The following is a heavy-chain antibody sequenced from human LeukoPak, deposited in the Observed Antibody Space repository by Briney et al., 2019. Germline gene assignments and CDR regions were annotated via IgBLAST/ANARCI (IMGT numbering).Heavy chain of an antibody. CDR1: GVTFSSYA. CDR2: ISYDGSKK. D-gene: IGHD2-15*01. J-gene: IGHJ6*04. CDR3: ARVRYCSGGSCYSGVLVYFYCCMDV. V-gene: IGHV3-30*04. Sequence: GGSLRLSCAASGVTFSSYAMHWVRQAPGKGLEWVAVISYDGSKKYYADSVKGGFTISRENSKNTLYLQMNSLRAQDTAVYYCARVRYCSGGSCYSGVLVYFYCCMDVWGKGTSVTVSS.